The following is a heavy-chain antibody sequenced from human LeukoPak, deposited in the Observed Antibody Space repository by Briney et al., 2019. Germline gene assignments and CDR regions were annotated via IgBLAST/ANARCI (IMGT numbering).Heavy chain of an antibody. CDR2: VNHSGGT. CDR3: ARAHGYSYVTDY. V-gene: IGHV4-34*01. J-gene: IGHJ4*02. D-gene: IGHD5-18*01. Sequence: PSETLSPTCAVYGESFSYNYWSWIRQPPGKGLEWIGEVNHSGGTNYNPSLKGRVTISVDTSKSQFSLKLSSVTAADTAVYYCARAHGYSYVTDYWGQGTLVTVSS. CDR1: GESFSYNY.